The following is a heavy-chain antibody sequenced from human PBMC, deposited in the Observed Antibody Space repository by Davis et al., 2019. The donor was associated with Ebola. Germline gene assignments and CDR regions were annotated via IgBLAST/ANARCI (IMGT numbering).Heavy chain of an antibody. CDR1: GYTFTSYG. CDR2: INPHNGNT. Sequence: ASVKVSCKASGYTFTSYGITWVRQAPGQGLEWMGWINPHNGNTNYAQNVQGRVTMTTDTSTSTAYMELRSLRSDDTAVYYCARSITIFGVVMYAPYGMDVWGQGTTVTVSS. V-gene: IGHV1-18*04. D-gene: IGHD3-3*01. J-gene: IGHJ6*02. CDR3: ARSITIFGVVMYAPYGMDV.